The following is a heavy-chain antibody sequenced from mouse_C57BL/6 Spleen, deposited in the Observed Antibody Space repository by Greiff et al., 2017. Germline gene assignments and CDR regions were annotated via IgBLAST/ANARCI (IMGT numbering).Heavy chain of an antibody. CDR3: ARRLTGPYYAMDY. CDR1: GFTFSDYG. V-gene: IGHV5-17*01. D-gene: IGHD4-1*01. CDR2: ISSGSSTI. Sequence: EVKLVESGGGLVKPGGSLKLSCAASGFTFSDYGMHWVRQAPEKGLEWVAYISSGSSTIYYADTVKGRFTISRDNAKNTLFLQMTSLRSEYTAMYYCARRLTGPYYAMDYWGQGTSVTVSS. J-gene: IGHJ4*01.